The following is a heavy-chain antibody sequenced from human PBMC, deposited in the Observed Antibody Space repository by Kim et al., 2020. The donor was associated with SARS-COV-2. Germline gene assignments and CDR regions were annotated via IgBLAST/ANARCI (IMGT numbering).Heavy chain of an antibody. D-gene: IGHD3-10*01. CDR3: ARTRGYWFGESYYFDY. V-gene: IGHV3-21*01. CDR2: ISSSSSYI. J-gene: IGHJ4*02. CDR1: GFTFSSYS. Sequence: GGSLRLSCAASGFTFSSYSMNWVRQAPGKGLEWVSSISSSSSYIYYADSVKGRFTISRDNAKNSLYLQMNSLRAEDTAVYYCARTRGYWFGESYYFDYWGQGTLVTVSS.